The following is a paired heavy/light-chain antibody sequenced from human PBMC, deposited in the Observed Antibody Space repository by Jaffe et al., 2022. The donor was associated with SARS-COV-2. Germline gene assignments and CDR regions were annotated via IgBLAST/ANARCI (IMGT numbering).Heavy chain of an antibody. D-gene: IGHD3-22*01. CDR1: GFTFSSYS. V-gene: IGHV3-21*01. J-gene: IGHJ4*02. Sequence: EVQLEESGGGLVKPGGSLRLSCAAAGFTFSSYSMNWVRQAPGKGLEWVSSIRSGGTYKYYADSLKGRITISRDNAKNSLYLQIHSLRVEDTAVYYCARDSFYYDSGESFDYWGQGTLVTVSS. CDR2: IRSGGTYK. CDR3: ARDSFYYDSGESFDY.
Light chain of an antibody. Sequence: QLVLTQSPSASASLGASVKLTCTLSSGYSTYAIAWHQQQPKKGPRFLMKLNSDGSHTKGDGIPDRFSGSSSGAERYLSISSLQSEDEADYYCQTWAPGIRVFGGGTKLTVL. CDR1: SGYSTYA. CDR2: LNSDGSH. V-gene: IGLV4-69*01. J-gene: IGLJ2*01. CDR3: QTWAPGIRV.